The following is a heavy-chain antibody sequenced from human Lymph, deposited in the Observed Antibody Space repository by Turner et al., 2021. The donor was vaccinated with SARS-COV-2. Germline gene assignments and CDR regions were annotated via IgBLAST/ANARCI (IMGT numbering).Heavy chain of an antibody. CDR3: ARDYSSSSYLVSWFDP. J-gene: IGHJ5*02. V-gene: IGHV3-33*01. D-gene: IGHD6-6*01. Sequence: QVQLVESGGGVVQPGRSLRLSCAASGFSFSSYGMHWVRQAPGKGLEWVAVILYDGSYKYYADSGKGRFTISRDNSKNTLYLQMNSLRAEDTAVYYCARDYSSSSYLVSWFDPWGQGALVTVSS. CDR1: GFSFSSYG. CDR2: ILYDGSYK.